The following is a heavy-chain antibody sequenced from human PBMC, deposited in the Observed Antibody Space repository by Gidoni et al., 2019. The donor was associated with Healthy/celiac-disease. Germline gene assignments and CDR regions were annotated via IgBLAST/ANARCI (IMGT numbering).Heavy chain of an antibody. CDR1: GFTFRNAW. J-gene: IGHJ6*02. V-gene: IGHV3-15*01. Sequence: EVQLVESGGGLVTPGGSLRLSCAASGFTFRNAWMSWVRQAPGKGLEWVGRIKSKTDGGTTDYAAPVKGRFTISRDDSKNTLYLQMNSLKTEDTAVYYCTTTGADYYYYYGMDVWGQGTTVTVSS. CDR2: IKSKTDGGTT. CDR3: TTTGADYYYYYGMDV. D-gene: IGHD1-26*01.